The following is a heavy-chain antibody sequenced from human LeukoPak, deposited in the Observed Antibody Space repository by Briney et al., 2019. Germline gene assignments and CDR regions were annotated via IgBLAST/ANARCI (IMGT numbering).Heavy chain of an antibody. CDR2: ISGSGGST. D-gene: IGHD3-10*01. V-gene: IGHV3-23*01. CDR1: GFTFSSYA. Sequence: GGSLRLSCAASGFTFSSYAMSWVRQAPGKGLEWVSAISGSGGSTYYADSVKGRFTISRDNSKNTLYLQMNSLRAEDTAVYYCAKDDAHAVWFGELGVWGQGTLVTVSS. CDR3: AKDDAHAVWFGELGV. J-gene: IGHJ4*02.